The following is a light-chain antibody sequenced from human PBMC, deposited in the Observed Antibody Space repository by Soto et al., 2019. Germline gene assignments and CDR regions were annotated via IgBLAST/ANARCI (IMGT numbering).Light chain of an antibody. CDR1: QSVSSN. J-gene: IGKJ2*01. CDR3: QQYGTSPYT. V-gene: IGKV3-15*01. CDR2: GAS. Sequence: EIVMTQSPATLSVFPGERATLSCRASQSVSSNLAWYQQKPGQAPRLLIYGASTRATGIPARFSGSGSGREFTLIISSLQSEDFAVYYCQQYGTSPYTFGQGTKLEIK.